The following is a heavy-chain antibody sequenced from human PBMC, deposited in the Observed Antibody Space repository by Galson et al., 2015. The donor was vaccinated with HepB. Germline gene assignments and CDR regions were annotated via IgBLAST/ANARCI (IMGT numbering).Heavy chain of an antibody. V-gene: IGHV1-24*01. CDR3: ATILTYYYDTSGLRGAFDI. CDR2: FDLEDGET. D-gene: IGHD3-22*01. CDR1: GYILTELS. Sequence: SVKVSCKVSGYILTELSTHWVRQAPGKGLEWMGGFDLEDGETIYAQKFQGRVTMTEDTSTGTAYMELSSLRSEDTAVYYCATILTYYYDTSGLRGAFDIWGQGTMVTVSS. J-gene: IGHJ3*02.